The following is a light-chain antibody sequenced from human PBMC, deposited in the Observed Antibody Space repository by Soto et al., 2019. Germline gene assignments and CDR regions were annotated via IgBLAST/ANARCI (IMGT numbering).Light chain of an antibody. CDR2: GAS. J-gene: IGKJ1*01. CDR3: QQSYSTLWT. Sequence: DIQITQSPSSLSASVGDRVTITCRASQSITIYLNWYQQKPGEAPNLLIFGASTLQSGVPSRFSGSGSGTDFTLTISSLQPEDFATYYCQQSYSTLWTFGQGTKVEIK. V-gene: IGKV1-39*01. CDR1: QSITIY.